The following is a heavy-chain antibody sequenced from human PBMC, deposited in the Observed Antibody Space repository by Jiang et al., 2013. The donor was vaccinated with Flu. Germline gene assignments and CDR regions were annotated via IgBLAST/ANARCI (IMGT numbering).Heavy chain of an antibody. CDR2: ISSSGSTI. V-gene: IGHV3-48*03. D-gene: IGHD4-17*01. Sequence: VQLVESGGGLVQPGGSLRLSCAASGFTFSSYEMNWVRQAPGKGLEWVSYISSSGSTIYYADSVKGRFTISRDNAKNSLYLQMNSLRAEDTAVYYCARGYKITGYGDPSPCGYWGQGTLVTVSS. CDR3: ARGYKITGYGDPSPCGY. CDR1: GFTFSSYE. J-gene: IGHJ4*02.